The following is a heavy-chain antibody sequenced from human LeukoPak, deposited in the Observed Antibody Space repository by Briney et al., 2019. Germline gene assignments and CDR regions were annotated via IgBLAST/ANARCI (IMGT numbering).Heavy chain of an antibody. CDR1: GFTFTSYA. CDR3: ARVKTGVTNYFDQ. V-gene: IGHV3-23*01. Sequence: GGSLTLSCAASGFTFTSYAMTWVRQAPGKGLDWVSGISGSGGTAKYADSVKGRFTISRDNSKRMVFLQMDSLRDEDTAVYFCARVKTGVTNYFDQWGLGTLVTVSS. CDR2: ISGSGGTA. J-gene: IGHJ4*02. D-gene: IGHD3-10*01.